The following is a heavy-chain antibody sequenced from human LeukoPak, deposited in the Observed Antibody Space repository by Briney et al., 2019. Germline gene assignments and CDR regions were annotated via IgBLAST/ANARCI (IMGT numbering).Heavy chain of an antibody. V-gene: IGHV3-23*01. CDR3: ARGAYGSGSYGDNWFDP. J-gene: IGHJ5*02. D-gene: IGHD3-10*01. Sequence: PGGSLRLSCAASGFTFSSYAMSWVRQAPGKGLEWVSAISNSGGSTYYADSVKGRFTISRDNSKNTLYLRMNSLRAEDTAVYYCARGAYGSGSYGDNWFDPWGQGTLVTVSS. CDR1: GFTFSSYA. CDR2: ISNSGGST.